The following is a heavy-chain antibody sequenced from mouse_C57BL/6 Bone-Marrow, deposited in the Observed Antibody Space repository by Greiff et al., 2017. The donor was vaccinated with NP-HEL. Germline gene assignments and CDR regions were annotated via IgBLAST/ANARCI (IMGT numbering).Heavy chain of an antibody. CDR3: ARPLDGYYSRGYFDV. J-gene: IGHJ1*03. V-gene: IGHV1-82*01. CDR2: IYPGDGDT. CDR1: GYAFSSSW. Sequence: QVQLQQSGPELVKPGASVKISCKASGYAFSSSWMNWVKQRPGKGLEWIGRIYPGDGDTNYNGKFKGKATLTADKSSSTAYMQLSSLTSEDSAVYFCARPLDGYYSRGYFDVWGTGTTVTVSS. D-gene: IGHD2-3*01.